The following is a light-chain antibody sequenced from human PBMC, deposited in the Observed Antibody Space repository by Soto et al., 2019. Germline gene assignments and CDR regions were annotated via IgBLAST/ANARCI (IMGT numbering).Light chain of an antibody. CDR2: DVI. Sequence: QSVLTQPASVSGSPGQSITISCIGTSNDIGGYNYVSWFQQYPGKAPKNLIYDVINRPSGVSNRFSGSKSGNTASLTISGLQAEDEADYYCNSYTSSSIVIFGGGTKLTVL. J-gene: IGLJ2*01. CDR3: NSYTSSSIVI. CDR1: SNDIGGYNY. V-gene: IGLV2-14*03.